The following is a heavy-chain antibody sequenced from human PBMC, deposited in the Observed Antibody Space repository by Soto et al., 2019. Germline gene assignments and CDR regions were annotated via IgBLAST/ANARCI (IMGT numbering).Heavy chain of an antibody. D-gene: IGHD3-3*01. J-gene: IGHJ4*02. CDR3: ARGLFWSGYLYY. CDR2: INHSGST. V-gene: IGHV4-34*01. Sequence: SETLSLTCAVYGGAFSGYYWSWIRQPPGKGLEWIGEINHSGSTNHNPSLKSRVSISIDTSKSQFSLKLSSVAAADTAVYYCARGLFWSGYLYYWGQGTRVTVSS. CDR1: GGAFSGYY.